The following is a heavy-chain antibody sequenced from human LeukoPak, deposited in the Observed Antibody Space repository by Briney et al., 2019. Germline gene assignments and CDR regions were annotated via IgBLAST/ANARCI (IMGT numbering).Heavy chain of an antibody. CDR3: ARRQQTGGANGLQNWFDP. CDR1: GDSIRSYF. Sequence: KPSETLSLTCTVSGDSIRSYFWHWLRQPPGKGLEWIGHIYYSGSTNSNPSLYNPSLKSRVTMSIDTSKNHFSLKLSSVTAADTAVYFCARRQQTGGANGLQNWFDPWGQGTLVTVSS. CDR2: IYYSGST. J-gene: IGHJ5*02. D-gene: IGHD1/OR15-1a*01. V-gene: IGHV4-59*08.